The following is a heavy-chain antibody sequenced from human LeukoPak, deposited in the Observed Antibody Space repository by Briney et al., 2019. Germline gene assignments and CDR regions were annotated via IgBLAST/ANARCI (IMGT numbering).Heavy chain of an antibody. Sequence: GGSLRLSCAASGFTFSSYGMHWVRQAPGKGLEWVAVIWYGGSNKYYADSVKGRFTISRDNSKNTLYLQMNSLRAEDTAVYYCAKDLGAEYSSSSGFDYWGQGTLVTVSS. J-gene: IGHJ4*02. V-gene: IGHV3-30*02. CDR2: IWYGGSNK. CDR1: GFTFSSYG. D-gene: IGHD6-6*01. CDR3: AKDLGAEYSSSSGFDY.